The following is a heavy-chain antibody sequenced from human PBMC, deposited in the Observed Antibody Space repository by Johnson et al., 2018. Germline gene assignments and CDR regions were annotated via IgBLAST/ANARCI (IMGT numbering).Heavy chain of an antibody. CDR2: IYYSGST. CDR3: ARVGEWELGDAFDI. J-gene: IGHJ3*02. V-gene: IGHV4-59*01. CDR1: GGSISSYF. Sequence: QVQLQESGPGLVKPTVTLSLTCTVSGGSISSYFWSWIRQPPGKGLEWIGYIYYSGSTNYNPSLKSRVIISVDTSKNQFSLKLSPVPAADTAVYYCARVGEWELGDAFDIWGQGTVVTVSS. D-gene: IGHD1-26*01.